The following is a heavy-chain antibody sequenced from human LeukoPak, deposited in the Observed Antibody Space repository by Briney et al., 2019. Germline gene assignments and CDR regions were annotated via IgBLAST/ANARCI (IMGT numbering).Heavy chain of an antibody. CDR1: GFTFSSYW. D-gene: IGHD3-10*01. Sequence: GGSLRLSCAASGFTFSSYWMRWVRQAPGKGLEGVANIKNDGNEEYYVDSVKGRFTISRDNAKNSLFLQMNSLTVEDTAVYYCARAIRGSAVDTGDRWGQGTLVTVSS. J-gene: IGHJ4*02. CDR2: IKNDGNEE. V-gene: IGHV3-7*01. CDR3: ARAIRGSAVDTGDR.